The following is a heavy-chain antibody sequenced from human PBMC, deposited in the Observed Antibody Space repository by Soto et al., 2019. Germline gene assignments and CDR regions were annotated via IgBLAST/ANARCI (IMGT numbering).Heavy chain of an antibody. V-gene: IGHV3-23*01. CDR1: GFTFSSCA. D-gene: IGHD3-10*01. CDR2: ISGSGGST. CDR3: AKPPVSYYYGSGSYP. J-gene: IGHJ4*02. Sequence: GSLRLSCAASGFTFSSCAMSWVRQAPGKGLEWVSAISGSGGSTYYADSVKGRFTISRDNSKNTLYLQMNSLRAEDTAVYYCAKPPVSYYYGSGSYPWGQGTLVTVSS.